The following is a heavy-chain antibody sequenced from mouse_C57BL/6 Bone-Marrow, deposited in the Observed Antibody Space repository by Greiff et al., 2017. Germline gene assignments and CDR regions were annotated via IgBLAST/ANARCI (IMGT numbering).Heavy chain of an antibody. CDR3: ARTGSYYGSSLDY. Sequence: QVQLQQSGPGLVQPSQSLYITCTVSGFSLTSYGVHWVRQSPGKGLEWLGVIWSGGSTAYNAAFISRLSISKDTSKSQVFFKMNRQQADDTAIYYCARTGSYYGSSLDYWGQGTTLTVSS. V-gene: IGHV2-2*01. CDR2: IWSGGST. D-gene: IGHD1-1*01. CDR1: GFSLTSYG. J-gene: IGHJ2*01.